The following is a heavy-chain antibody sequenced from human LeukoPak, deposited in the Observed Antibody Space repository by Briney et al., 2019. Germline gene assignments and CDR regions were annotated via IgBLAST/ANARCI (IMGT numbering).Heavy chain of an antibody. CDR1: GGSISSYY. Sequence: TSETLSLTCTVSGGSISSYYWSWIRQPPGKGLEWIGYIYYSGSTNYNPSLKSRVTISVDTSKNQFSLKLSSVTAADTAVYYCAGVGATGPFDYWGQGTLVTVSS. D-gene: IGHD1-26*01. J-gene: IGHJ4*02. CDR2: IYYSGST. CDR3: AGVGATGPFDY. V-gene: IGHV4-59*01.